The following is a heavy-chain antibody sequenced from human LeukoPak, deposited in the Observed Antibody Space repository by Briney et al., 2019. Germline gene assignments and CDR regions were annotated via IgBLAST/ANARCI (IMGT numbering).Heavy chain of an antibody. CDR1: GFTFSSYW. CDR2: ISYDGGKK. Sequence: GGSLRLSCAASGFTFSSYWMHWVRQAPGEGLEWVAVISYDGGKKFYADSVKGRFTISRDNSKNTVNLQMISLRTEDTVVYYCARDLTGSFSYDYWGQGTLVTVSS. V-gene: IGHV3-30*03. D-gene: IGHD7-27*01. J-gene: IGHJ4*02. CDR3: ARDLTGSFSYDY.